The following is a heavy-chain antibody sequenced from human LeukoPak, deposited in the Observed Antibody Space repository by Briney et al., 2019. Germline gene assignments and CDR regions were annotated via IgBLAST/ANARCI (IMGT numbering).Heavy chain of an antibody. D-gene: IGHD2-2*02. V-gene: IGHV3-30*02. Sequence: GGSLRLSCVASGFSFSNYGTHWVRQAPGKGLEWVTFMQYDGSDKFYADSVKGRFIISRDNAKNSLYLQMNSLRAEDTAVYYCARYPFDYWGQGTLVTVSS. CDR3: ARYPFDY. CDR1: GFSFSNYG. CDR2: MQYDGSDK. J-gene: IGHJ4*02.